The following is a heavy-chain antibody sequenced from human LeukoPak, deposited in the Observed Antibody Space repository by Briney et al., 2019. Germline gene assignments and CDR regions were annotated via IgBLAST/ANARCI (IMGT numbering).Heavy chain of an antibody. D-gene: IGHD3-3*01. CDR1: GYTFINYG. Sequence: ASVKVSCKASGYTFINYGISWVRQAPGQGLEWMGWISANSGNTKFAQKVQGRITMTTDTSTSTAHMELRSLRSDDTAIYYCARDRHYDASTVFDPWGQGTLVTVSS. V-gene: IGHV1-18*01. CDR3: ARDRHYDASTVFDP. CDR2: ISANSGNT. J-gene: IGHJ5*02.